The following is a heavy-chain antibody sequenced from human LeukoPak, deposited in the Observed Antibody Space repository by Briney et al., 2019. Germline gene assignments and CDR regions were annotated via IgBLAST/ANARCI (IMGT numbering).Heavy chain of an antibody. V-gene: IGHV1-2*02. CDR2: INPNSGGT. CDR3: ARGDYYDSSGYYPHVD. D-gene: IGHD3-22*01. Sequence: ASVKVSCKASGYTFTGYYMHWVRQAPGQGLEWMGWINPNSGGTNYAQKFQGRVTMTRDTSISTAYMELSRLRSDDTAVYYCARGDYYDSSGYYPHVDWGQGTLVTVSS. J-gene: IGHJ4*02. CDR1: GYTFTGYY.